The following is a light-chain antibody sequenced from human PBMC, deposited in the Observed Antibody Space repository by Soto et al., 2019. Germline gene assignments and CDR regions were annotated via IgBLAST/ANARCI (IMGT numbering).Light chain of an antibody. CDR3: HQYGRSLGLA. J-gene: IGKJ4*01. CDR2: NAS. V-gene: IGKV3-20*01. CDR1: QSVGRDY. Sequence: EIVLTQSPATLSLSPGERATLSCRASQSVGRDYLAWYQQKPGQAPRVVIYNASNRASGIPDRFSGSGSGTDFTLTISRLEPEDFAVYYCHQYGRSLGLAFGGGTKVEIK.